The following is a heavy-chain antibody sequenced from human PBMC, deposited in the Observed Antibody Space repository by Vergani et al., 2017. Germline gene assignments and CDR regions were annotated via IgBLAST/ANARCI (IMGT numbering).Heavy chain of an antibody. J-gene: IGHJ6*02. CDR1: GYTFTSYG. V-gene: IGHV1-18*01. CDR2: ISAYNGNT. CDR3: ARNHAGQGYGDYGGGSYYYGMDV. Sequence: QVQLVQSGAAVKKPGASVKVSCKASGYTFTSYGISWVRQAPGQGLEWMGWISAYNGNTNYAQKLQGRVTMTTDTSTSTAYMELRSLRSDDTAVYYCARNHAGQGYGDYGGGSYYYGMDVWGQGTTVTVSS. D-gene: IGHD4-17*01.